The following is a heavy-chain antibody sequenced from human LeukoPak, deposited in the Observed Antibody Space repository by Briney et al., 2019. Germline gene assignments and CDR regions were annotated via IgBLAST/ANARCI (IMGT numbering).Heavy chain of an antibody. CDR1: GLTFTTYA. Sequence: PGGSLRLSCAASGLTFTTYAMNWVRQAPGRGLEWVSSIEPSGFTIFYANSVRGRFTISRDNAKNSLYLQMNSLRPDDTALYFCASGIRERGFDYWGHGTLVTVSP. J-gene: IGHJ4*01. CDR2: IEPSGFTI. V-gene: IGHV3-21*01. D-gene: IGHD1-1*01. CDR3: ASGIRERGFDY.